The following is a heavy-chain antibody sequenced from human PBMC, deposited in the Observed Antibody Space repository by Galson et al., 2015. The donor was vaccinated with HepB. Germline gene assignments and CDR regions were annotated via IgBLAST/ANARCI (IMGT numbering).Heavy chain of an antibody. Sequence: SLRLSCAASGFTVSNNYMNWVRQAPGKGLEWVSLIYSDGNTHYADSVRGRFTISRDSSKNILYLQMKSLRAEDTAVYYCARDVGPWGQGTLVTVSS. CDR1: GFTVSNNY. CDR3: ARDVGP. V-gene: IGHV3-53*01. J-gene: IGHJ5*02. CDR2: IYSDGNT.